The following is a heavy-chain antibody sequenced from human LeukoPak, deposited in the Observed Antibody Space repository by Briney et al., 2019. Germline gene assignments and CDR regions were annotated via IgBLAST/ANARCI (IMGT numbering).Heavy chain of an antibody. CDR3: ASSGSHNAPFDY. D-gene: IGHD1-26*01. J-gene: IGHJ4*02. CDR2: INHSGST. V-gene: IGHV4-34*01. CDR1: GGSFSGYY. Sequence: SETLSLTCAVYGGSFSGYYWSWIRQPPGKGLEWIGEINHSGSTNYNPSLKSRVTISVDTSKNQFSLKLSSVTAADTAVYYCASSGSHNAPFDYWGQGTLVTVSS.